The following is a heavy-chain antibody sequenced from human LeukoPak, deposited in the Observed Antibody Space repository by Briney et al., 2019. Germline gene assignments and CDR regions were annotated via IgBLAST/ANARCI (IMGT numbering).Heavy chain of an antibody. V-gene: IGHV4-39*01. CDR2: IYYSGST. CDR1: GGSISTSSFY. D-gene: IGHD3-3*01. J-gene: IGHJ4*02. CDR3: ASNDFWSGSIDY. Sequence: SETLSLTCTVSGGSISTSSFYWGWIRQPPGKGLEWIGTIYYSGSTYYNPSLKSQVTISVDTSKNQFSLKLSSVTAADTAVYYCASNDFWSGSIDYWGQGTLVTVSS.